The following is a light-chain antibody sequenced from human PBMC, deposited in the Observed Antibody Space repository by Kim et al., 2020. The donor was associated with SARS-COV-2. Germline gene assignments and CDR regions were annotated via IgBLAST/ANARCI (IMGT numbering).Light chain of an antibody. CDR1: SSDVGSYNL. CDR3: CSYAGGGHTYV. J-gene: IGLJ1*01. Sequence: QSALTQPASVSGSPGQSSTISCTGTSSDVGSYNLVSWYQQHPGKAPRLMIYEVSKRPSGVSNRFSGSKSGNTASLTISGLQAEDEADYYCCSYAGGGHTYVFGTGTKVTVL. CDR2: EVS. V-gene: IGLV2-23*02.